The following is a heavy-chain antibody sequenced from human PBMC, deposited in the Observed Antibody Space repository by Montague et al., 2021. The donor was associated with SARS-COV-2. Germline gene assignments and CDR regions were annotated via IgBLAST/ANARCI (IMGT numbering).Heavy chain of an antibody. J-gene: IGHJ4*02. CDR3: AHRDSGRIAAAGFDY. Sequence: PALVKPTQTLTLTCTFSGFSLSTSGVGVGWIRQPPGKALEWLALIYWDDDKRYSPSQKGRLTITKDTSKNQVVLTMTNMDPVNTATYYCAHRDSGRIAAAGFDYWGQGTLVTVSS. CDR1: GFSLSTSGVG. V-gene: IGHV2-5*02. CDR2: IYWDDDK. D-gene: IGHD6-13*01.